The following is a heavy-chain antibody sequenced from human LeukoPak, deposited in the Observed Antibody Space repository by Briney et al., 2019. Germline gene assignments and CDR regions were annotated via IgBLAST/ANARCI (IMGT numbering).Heavy chain of an antibody. CDR1: GFTFSSDA. CDR3: AKDRKSSGWFFDY. D-gene: IGHD6-19*01. Sequence: WRSLRLSCAASGFTFSSDAMHWVRQAPGKGLEWVAIILSDGSKTYYPDSVRGRFTISRDNSKNTLYLQMNSLRDEDTAVYYCAKDRKSSGWFFDYWGQGTLVTVSS. CDR2: ILSDGSKT. J-gene: IGHJ4*02. V-gene: IGHV3-30*02.